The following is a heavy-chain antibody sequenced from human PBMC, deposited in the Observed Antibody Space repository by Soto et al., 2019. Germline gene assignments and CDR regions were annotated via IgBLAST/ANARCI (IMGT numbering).Heavy chain of an antibody. V-gene: IGHV3-30*03. CDR1: GSTFNTSG. J-gene: IGHJ6*02. CDR2: ISYDGATQ. Sequence: GGSLRLSCEVSGSTFNTSGMHWVRQAPGKGLEWLAVISYDGATQYYGDTVKGRFTISRDNSKNTLFLHMGRLRAEDTAMYYCATKARVTNYLYYGMDVWGLGTTVTVSS. D-gene: IGHD2-21*02. CDR3: ATKARVTNYLYYGMDV.